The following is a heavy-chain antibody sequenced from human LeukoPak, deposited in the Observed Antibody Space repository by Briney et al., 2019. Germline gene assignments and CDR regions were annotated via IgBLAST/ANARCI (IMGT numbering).Heavy chain of an antibody. CDR3: ARGPSSGWYVPFDY. CDR2: INPNSGGT. CDR1: GYTFTGYY. J-gene: IGHJ4*02. V-gene: IGHV1-2*02. Sequence: GASVKVSCKASGYTFTGYYMHWVRQAPGQGLEWMGWINPNSGGTNYAQKFQGRVTMTRDTSISTAYMELSRLRSDDTAVYYCARGPSSGWYVPFDYWGQGTLVTVSS. D-gene: IGHD6-19*01.